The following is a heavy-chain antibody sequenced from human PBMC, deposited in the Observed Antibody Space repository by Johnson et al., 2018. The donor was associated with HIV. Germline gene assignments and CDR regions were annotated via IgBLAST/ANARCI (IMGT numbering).Heavy chain of an antibody. CDR1: GFTFSSYA. CDR3: AREVFTIVGATQRGAFDI. J-gene: IGHJ3*02. D-gene: IGHD5-24*01. Sequence: QVQLVESGGGVVQPGRSLRLSCAASGFTFSSYAMHWVRQAPGKGLEWVAVISYDGSNKYYADSVKGRFTISRDNSKNTLYLQMNSLRAEDTSVYYCAREVFTIVGATQRGAFDIWGHGTMVTVSS. V-gene: IGHV3-30-3*01. CDR2: ISYDGSNK.